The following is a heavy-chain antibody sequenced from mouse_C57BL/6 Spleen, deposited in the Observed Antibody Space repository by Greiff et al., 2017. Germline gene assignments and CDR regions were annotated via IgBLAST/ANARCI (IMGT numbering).Heavy chain of an antibody. CDR2: IDPANGNP. J-gene: IGHJ2*01. Sequence: VQLQQSVAELVRPGASVKLSCTASGFNIKNTYMHWVKQRPEQGLEWIGRIDPANGNPKYAPKFQGKATITADTSSNTAYLQLSSLTSEDTAIYYGARSDYDVGGYFDYWGQGTTLTVSS. CDR3: ARSDYDVGGYFDY. D-gene: IGHD2-4*01. CDR1: GFNIKNTY. V-gene: IGHV14-3*01.